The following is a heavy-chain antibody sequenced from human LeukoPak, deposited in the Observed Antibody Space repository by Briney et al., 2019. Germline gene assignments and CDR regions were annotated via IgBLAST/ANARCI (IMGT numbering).Heavy chain of an antibody. CDR3: AKTGYCSSTSCRPYYYYYMDV. V-gene: IGHV3-30*02. Sequence: GGPLRLSCAASGFTFSSYGMHWVRQAPGKGLEGVAFIRYDGSNKYYADSVKGRFTISRDNSKNTLYLQMNSVRAEDTAVYYCAKTGYCSSTSCRPYYYYYMDVWGKGTTVTVSS. CDR1: GFTFSSYG. CDR2: IRYDGSNK. J-gene: IGHJ6*03. D-gene: IGHD2-2*01.